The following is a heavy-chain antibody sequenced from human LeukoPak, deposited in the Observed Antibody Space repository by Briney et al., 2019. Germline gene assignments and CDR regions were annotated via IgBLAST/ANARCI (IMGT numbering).Heavy chain of an antibody. CDR3: AKRITEAAGIYFDS. V-gene: IGHV3-23*01. D-gene: IGHD6-19*01. CDR1: GFSFSSFA. Sequence: SGGSLRLSCAGSGFSFSSFAMTWVRQAPGKGLEWVSTIYGGGTNMFYADSVKGRFTISRDDSKNMQFLEMDSLRPEDTAVYFCAKRITEAAGIYFDSWGQGTLVTVSS. J-gene: IGHJ4*02. CDR2: IYGGGTNM.